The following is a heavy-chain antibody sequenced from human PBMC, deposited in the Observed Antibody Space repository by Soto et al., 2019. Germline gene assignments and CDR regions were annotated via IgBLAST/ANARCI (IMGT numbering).Heavy chain of an antibody. D-gene: IGHD4-17*01. V-gene: IGHV3-9*02. Sequence: EMQLVESGGGLVQPGRSLRLSCVGSGFIADDYAMHWVRQPPGKGLEWVSGISSNSETTNYADSVKGRFTISRDNAKNSLLLQMNSLRTEVTALYYCAKDMKWGGMTTIHYFDSWGQGTLVTVSS. CDR3: AKDMKWGGMTTIHYFDS. CDR2: ISSNSETT. CDR1: GFIADDYA. J-gene: IGHJ4*02.